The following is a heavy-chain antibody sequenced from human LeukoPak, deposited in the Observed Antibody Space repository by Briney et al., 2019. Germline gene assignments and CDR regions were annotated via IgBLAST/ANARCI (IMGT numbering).Heavy chain of an antibody. D-gene: IGHD6-13*01. CDR2: ISYDGSNK. CDR1: GFTFSSYA. J-gene: IGHJ4*02. CDR3: AREVAAAVGGFDY. V-gene: IGHV3-30*04. Sequence: GGSLRLSCAASGFTFSSYAMHWVRQAPGKGLEWVAVISYDGSNKYYADSVKGRFTISRDNSKNTLNLQMNSLRAEDTAVYYCAREVAAAVGGFDYWGQGTLVTVSS.